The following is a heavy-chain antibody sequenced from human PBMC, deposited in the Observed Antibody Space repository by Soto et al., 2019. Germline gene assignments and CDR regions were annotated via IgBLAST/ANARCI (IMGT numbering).Heavy chain of an antibody. CDR2: INHSGST. V-gene: IGHV4-34*01. CDR1: GGSFSGYY. D-gene: IGHD3-10*01. J-gene: IGHJ4*02. CDR3: ARLRFGELLFDY. Sequence: SETLSLTCAVYGGSFSGYYWSWIRQPPGKGLEWIGEINHSGSTNYNPSLKSRVTISVDTSKNQFSLKLSSVTAADTAVYYCARLRFGELLFDYWGQGTLVTVSS.